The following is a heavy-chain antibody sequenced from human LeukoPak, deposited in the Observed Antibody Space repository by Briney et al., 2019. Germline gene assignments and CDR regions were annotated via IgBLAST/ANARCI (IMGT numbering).Heavy chain of an antibody. CDR1: GFSFNTYA. V-gene: IGHV3-30*04. D-gene: IGHD1-26*01. J-gene: IGHJ3*02. Sequence: GGSLRLSCAASGFSFNTYAIHWVRQAPGKGLEWVAFISYDGRIKYYADSVKGRFTISRDNSKNTLSLQMNSLRAEDTAVYYCASRGELLAFDIWGQGTMVTVSS. CDR3: ASRGELLAFDI. CDR2: ISYDGRIK.